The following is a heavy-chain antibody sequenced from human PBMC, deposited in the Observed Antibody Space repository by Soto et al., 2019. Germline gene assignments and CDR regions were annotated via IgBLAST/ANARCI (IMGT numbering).Heavy chain of an antibody. D-gene: IGHD3-10*01. CDR1: GGSISSYY. Sequence: SETLSLTCTVSGGSISSYYWSWIRQPPGKGLEWIGYIYFNGETYYNPSLRSRVTISVDTSKNQFSLKLSSVTAADTAVYYCARVGGFGATTIDYWGQGTLVTVSS. V-gene: IGHV4-59*08. CDR2: IYFNGET. J-gene: IGHJ4*02. CDR3: ARVGGFGATTIDY.